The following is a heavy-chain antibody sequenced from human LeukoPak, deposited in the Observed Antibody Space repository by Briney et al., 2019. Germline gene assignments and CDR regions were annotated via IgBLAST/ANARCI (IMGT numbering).Heavy chain of an antibody. CDR2: IDTNTGNP. D-gene: IGHD6-13*01. Sequence: ASVKVSCKASGYTFTSYAMNWVRQAPGQGLEWMGWIDTNTGNPTYAQGFTGRFVFSLDTSVSTAYLQISSLKAEDTAVYYCARDREIAAAGSCFDYWGQGTLVAVSS. J-gene: IGHJ4*02. V-gene: IGHV7-4-1*02. CDR3: ARDREIAAAGSCFDY. CDR1: GYTFTSYA.